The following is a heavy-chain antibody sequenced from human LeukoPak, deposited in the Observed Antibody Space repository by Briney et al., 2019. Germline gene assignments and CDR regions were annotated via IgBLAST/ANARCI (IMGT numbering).Heavy chain of an antibody. CDR3: ARSPATGTVDY. J-gene: IGHJ4*02. Sequence: GGSLRLSCADSGFTFSSYWMSWVCQPPGKGLEWVANINQDGSEEYYVDSVKGRLTISRDNAQKSLYLQMNSLRAEDTAVYYCARSPATGTVDYWGQGTLVTVSS. CDR1: GFTFSSYW. V-gene: IGHV3-7*01. D-gene: IGHD6-13*01. CDR2: INQDGSEE.